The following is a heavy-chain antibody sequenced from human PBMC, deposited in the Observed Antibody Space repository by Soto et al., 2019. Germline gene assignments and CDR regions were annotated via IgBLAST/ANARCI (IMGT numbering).Heavy chain of an antibody. J-gene: IGHJ6*02. CDR2: ISAYNGNT. CDR3: ARDPRWLLRDRLRGDV. V-gene: IGHV1-18*04. CDR1: GYTFTNYV. D-gene: IGHD2-15*01. Sequence: GASVKVSFMASGYTFTNYVISGLRQAPGKGLEWMGWISAYNGNTNYAQKLQGRVTMTTDTSTSKAYMELRILRSDDTAVYYCARDPRWLLRDRLRGDVWGQGTTVTVSS.